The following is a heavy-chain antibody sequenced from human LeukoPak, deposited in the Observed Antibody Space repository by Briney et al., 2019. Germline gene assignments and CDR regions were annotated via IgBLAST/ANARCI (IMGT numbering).Heavy chain of an antibody. CDR3: ARPSGEVLWFGEAYGMDV. V-gene: IGHV3-7*01. CDR1: GFTFSNYW. CDR2: IRPDGGEK. J-gene: IGHJ6*02. Sequence: PGGSLRLSCVVSGFTFSNYWMSWVRQAPGKGLEWVINIRPDGGEKYYVDSVKGRFTISRDNAKNSLYLQINSLRAEDTAVYYCARPSGEVLWFGEAYGMDVWGQGTTVTVSS. D-gene: IGHD3-10*01.